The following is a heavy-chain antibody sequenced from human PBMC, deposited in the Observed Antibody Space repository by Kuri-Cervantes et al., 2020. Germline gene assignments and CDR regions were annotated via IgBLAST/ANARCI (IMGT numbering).Heavy chain of an antibody. D-gene: IGHD3-9*01. CDR2: ISYDGSNK. J-gene: IGHJ6*02. CDR1: GFTFSSYA. CDR3: ARRNLYYDILTGSGDGMDV. V-gene: IGHV3-30-3*01. Sequence: GGSLRLSCAASGFTFSSYAMHWVRQAPGKGLEWVAVISYDGSNKYYADSVKGRFTISRDNSKNTLYLQMNSLRAEDTAVYYCARRNLYYDILTGSGDGMDVWGQGTTVTVSS.